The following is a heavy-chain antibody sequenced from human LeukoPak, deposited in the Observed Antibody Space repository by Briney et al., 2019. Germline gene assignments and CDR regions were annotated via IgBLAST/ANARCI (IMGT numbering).Heavy chain of an antibody. V-gene: IGHV5-51*01. CDR1: GYIFTSYW. J-gene: IGHJ4*02. Sequence: GGSLKISCKGSGYIFTSYWIGWVRQLPGKSREWMGIFYPADSDTSYSPSFQGQVTISADKSISTAYLQWSSLKASDTAMYYCARHGVSWQAAPQEIDYWGQGTLVTVSS. CDR3: ARHGVSWQAAPQEIDY. CDR2: FYPADSDT. D-gene: IGHD6-6*01.